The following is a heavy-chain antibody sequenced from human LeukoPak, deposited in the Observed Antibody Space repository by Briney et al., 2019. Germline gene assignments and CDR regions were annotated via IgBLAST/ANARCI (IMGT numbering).Heavy chain of an antibody. CDR3: ARWGIVGHDAFDL. Sequence: PGQSRTLAWAGAGFIFSRYGMQWDRHAPGKGLEWVVLIRYDGNDHWYGDYANGRLTISRNNSKDTVYLKMDSLRDEDTAVYYCARWGIVGHDAFDLWGQGTMVTVSS. CDR1: GFIFSRYG. V-gene: IGHV3-33*01. D-gene: IGHD1-26*01. J-gene: IGHJ3*01. CDR2: IRYDGNDH.